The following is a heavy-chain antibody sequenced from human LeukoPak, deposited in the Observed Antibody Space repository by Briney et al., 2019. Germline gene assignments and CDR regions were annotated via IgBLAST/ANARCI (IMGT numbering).Heavy chain of an antibody. Sequence: GASVKVSCRAFGYTFKDFFMHWVRQAPGQGLEWMGWINTHSGETKYGQKFPGRVTMARDTSISTAYVELARLTSDDTAVYYCARDLKFDGSGYYSPHFDYWGQGTLVTVSS. V-gene: IGHV1-2*02. CDR1: GYTFKDFF. CDR2: INTHSGET. CDR3: ARDLKFDGSGYYSPHFDY. D-gene: IGHD3-3*01. J-gene: IGHJ4*02.